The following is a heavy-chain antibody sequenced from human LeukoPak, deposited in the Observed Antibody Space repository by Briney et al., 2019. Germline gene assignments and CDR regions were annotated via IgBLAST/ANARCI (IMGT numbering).Heavy chain of an antibody. CDR1: GGSISSSSYY. CDR3: ARGIYSSSWYDYFDY. Sequence: ASETLSLTCTVSGGSISSSSYYWGWIRQPPGKGLEWIGSIYYSGSTYYNPSLKSRVTISVDTSKNQFSLKLSSVTAADTAVYYCARGIYSSSWYDYFDYWGQGTLVTVSS. J-gene: IGHJ4*02. V-gene: IGHV4-39*07. CDR2: IYYSGST. D-gene: IGHD6-13*01.